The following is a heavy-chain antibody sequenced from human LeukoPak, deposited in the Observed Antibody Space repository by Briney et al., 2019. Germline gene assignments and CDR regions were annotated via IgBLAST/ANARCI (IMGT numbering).Heavy chain of an antibody. CDR3: ARGPEPPKY. Sequence: ASVKVSCKASGYTFTGYYIHWVRQAPGQGLEWLGWIVPNNADTTYAQKFQGRVTLTRDTSNRTVYMKLDNLKSDDTAVYYCARGPEPPKYWGQGTLVTVSP. D-gene: IGHD1-14*01. CDR2: IVPNNADT. J-gene: IGHJ4*02. CDR1: GYTFTGYY. V-gene: IGHV1-2*02.